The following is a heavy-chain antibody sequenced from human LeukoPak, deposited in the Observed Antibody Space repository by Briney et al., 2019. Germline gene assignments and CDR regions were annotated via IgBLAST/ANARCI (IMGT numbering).Heavy chain of an antibody. V-gene: IGHV1-18*01. J-gene: IGHJ4*02. Sequence: ASVKVSCKPSGYTFTSYGISGVRQAPGQGLEWMGWISAYNGNTNYAQKLQGRVTMTTDTSTSTAYMELRSLRSDDTAVYYCARDTEYSNYPYYFDYWGQGTLVTVSS. D-gene: IGHD4-11*01. CDR3: ARDTEYSNYPYYFDY. CDR1: GYTFTSYG. CDR2: ISAYNGNT.